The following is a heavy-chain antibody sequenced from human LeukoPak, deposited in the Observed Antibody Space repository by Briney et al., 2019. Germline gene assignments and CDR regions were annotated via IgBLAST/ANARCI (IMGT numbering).Heavy chain of an antibody. J-gene: IGHJ4*02. Sequence: QPGGSLRLSCAASGFTFSSYEMNWVRQAPGKGLEWVSYISSSGSTIYYADSVKGPFTISRDNAKNSLYLQMNSLRAEDTAVYYCARFASIDYFDYWGQGTLVTVSS. CDR1: GFTFSSYE. CDR3: ARFASIDYFDY. CDR2: ISSSGSTI. V-gene: IGHV3-48*03. D-gene: IGHD5-12*01.